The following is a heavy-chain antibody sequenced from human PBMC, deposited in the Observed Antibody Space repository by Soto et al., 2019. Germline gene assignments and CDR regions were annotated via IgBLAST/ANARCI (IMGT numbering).Heavy chain of an antibody. CDR3: ARGECSSNYCFTRWALDI. CDR1: GGSFSAYH. Sequence: QVQLQQWGAGLLKPSETLSLTCAVSGGSFSAYHWTWIRQTPGKGLEWIGEISHSVSTNYKPSLKSRVTISADTSKKQFSLNLTSMTAADSGVYYCARGECSSNYCFTRWALDIWGQGTVVTVSS. D-gene: IGHD2-2*01. V-gene: IGHV4-34*01. CDR2: ISHSVST. J-gene: IGHJ3*02.